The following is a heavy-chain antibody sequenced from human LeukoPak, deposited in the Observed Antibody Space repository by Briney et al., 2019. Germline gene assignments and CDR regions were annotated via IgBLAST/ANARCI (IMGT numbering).Heavy chain of an antibody. CDR2: IYTSGST. CDR3: ARALGYCSSTSCRGAFDI. J-gene: IGHJ3*02. D-gene: IGHD2-2*01. CDR1: GGSISSYC. V-gene: IGHV4-4*07. Sequence: SETLSLTCTVSGGSISSYCWSWIRQPAGKGLEWIGRIYTSGSTDYNPSLKSRVTMSVDTSKNQFSLKLSSVTAADTAVYYCARALGYCSSTSCRGAFDIWGQGTMVTVSS.